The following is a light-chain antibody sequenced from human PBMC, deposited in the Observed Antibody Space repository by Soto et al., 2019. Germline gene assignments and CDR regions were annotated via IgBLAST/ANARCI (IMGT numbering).Light chain of an antibody. CDR3: QNYNSAPLT. CDR1: QSVNIY. Sequence: EIVMTQSPATLSVSPGERATLSCRASQSVNIYLAWYQQKPGQAPRLLIFGASSRATGIPARFSGSGSGTEFNLTISSLQSEDFATYYCQNYNSAPLTFGGGTKVEIK. J-gene: IGKJ4*01. V-gene: IGKV3D-15*01. CDR2: GAS.